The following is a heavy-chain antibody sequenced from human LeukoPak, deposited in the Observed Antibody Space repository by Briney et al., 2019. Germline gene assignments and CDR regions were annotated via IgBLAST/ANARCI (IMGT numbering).Heavy chain of an antibody. CDR2: VYYSGST. D-gene: IGHD3-22*01. CDR3: ARHRYDSSGYYYYNPPYGMDV. V-gene: IGHV4-59*08. Sequence: KPSETLSLTCTVSGGSISTYYWSWVRQPPGKGLEWIGYVYYSGSTNYNPSLKSRVTISVDTSKNQFSLKLSSVTAADTAVYYCARHRYDSSGYYYYNPPYGMDVWGQGTTVTVSS. CDR1: GGSISTYY. J-gene: IGHJ6*02.